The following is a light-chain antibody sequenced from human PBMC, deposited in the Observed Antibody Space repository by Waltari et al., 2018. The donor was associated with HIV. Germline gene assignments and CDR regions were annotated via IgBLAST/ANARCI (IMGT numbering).Light chain of an antibody. V-gene: IGLV3-25*03. J-gene: IGLJ2*01. CDR3: HSADTTVL. CDR1: ALTKQY. CDR2: KDT. Sequence: SHELTQPPSVAVSPGPTARITCSGDALTKQYTHWYQQKPGQAPVMVMYKDTERPSGIPERFSGSSSGTTVTLTISGVQAEDEADYYCHSADTTVLFGGGTKLTVL.